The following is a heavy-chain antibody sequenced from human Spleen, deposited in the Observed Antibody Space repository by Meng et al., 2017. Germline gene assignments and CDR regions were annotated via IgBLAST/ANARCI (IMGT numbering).Heavy chain of an antibody. CDR1: GDSFSSGGYY. Sequence: QGQLQQRGAGLVKPSQTLSLTCTVSGDSFSSGGYYWSWIRQHPGKGLEWIGYSYSSGNTNYNPSLKSRVTISVEKSKNQFSLSVTSVNGADTAVYYCARYAIVAGVFDLWGRGTLVTASS. J-gene: IGHJ2*01. CDR3: ARYAIVAGVFDL. V-gene: IGHV4-31*03. D-gene: IGHD5-12*01. CDR2: SYSSGNT.